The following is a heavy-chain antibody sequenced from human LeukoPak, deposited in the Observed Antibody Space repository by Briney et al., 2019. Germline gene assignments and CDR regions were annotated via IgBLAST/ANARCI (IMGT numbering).Heavy chain of an antibody. D-gene: IGHD1-26*01. CDR2: ISAYNGNT. J-gene: IGHJ4*02. CDR1: GYTFTSYG. V-gene: IGHV1-18*01. Sequence: ASVKVSCKASGYTFTSYGISWVRQAPGQGLEWMGWISAYNGNTNYAQKFQGRVTMTTDTSTSTAYMELRSLRSDDTAVCYCARAPVFYRYDYWGQGTLVTVSS. CDR3: ARAPVFYRYDY.